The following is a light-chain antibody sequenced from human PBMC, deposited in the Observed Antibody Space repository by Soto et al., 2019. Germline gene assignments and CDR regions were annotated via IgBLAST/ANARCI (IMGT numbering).Light chain of an antibody. Sequence: DIQMTQSPSTLSASVRDRVTITCRASQSIGSWLAWYQQKPGKAPKLLIYKASSLESGVPSRFSGSGSGTEFTLTISSLQPDDFATYYCQQYNNYSRTFGQGTKLEIK. V-gene: IGKV1-5*03. CDR1: QSIGSW. CDR3: QQYNNYSRT. CDR2: KAS. J-gene: IGKJ1*01.